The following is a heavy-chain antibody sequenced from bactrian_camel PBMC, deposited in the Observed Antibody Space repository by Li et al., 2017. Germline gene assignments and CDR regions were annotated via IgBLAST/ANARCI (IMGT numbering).Heavy chain of an antibody. V-gene: IGHV3S53*01. J-gene: IGHJ4*01. CDR2: IDSDGTT. CDR3: AADAGTGGGWCSLSQYYPY. Sequence: HVQLVESGGGSVQVGGSLNLSCVATPGYSYSTYCMAWFCQGPGNEREGVAFIDSDGTTRYTESVKGRFTISKDNAKNTVYLQMNNLQPEDTAMYYCAADAGTGGGWCSLSQYYPYWGRGTQVTVS. D-gene: IGHD7*01. CDR1: GYSYSTYC.